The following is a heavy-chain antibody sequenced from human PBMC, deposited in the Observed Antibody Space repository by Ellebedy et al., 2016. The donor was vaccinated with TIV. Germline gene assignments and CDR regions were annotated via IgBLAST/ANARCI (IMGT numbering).Heavy chain of an antibody. Sequence: GSLRLXCSVSGGSISSSSYYWGWIRQPPGKGLEWIGSIYYSGSTYYNASLKSRVTISVDTSNNEFSLKLTSVTAADTAAYYCARAPTYSSGWSPYFDYFGMDVWGQGTTVTVSS. J-gene: IGHJ6*02. CDR1: GGSISSSSYY. CDR2: IYYSGST. D-gene: IGHD6-19*01. CDR3: ARAPTYSSGWSPYFDYFGMDV. V-gene: IGHV4-39*07.